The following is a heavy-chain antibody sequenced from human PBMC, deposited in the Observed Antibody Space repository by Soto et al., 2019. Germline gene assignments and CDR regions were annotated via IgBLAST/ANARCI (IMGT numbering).Heavy chain of an antibody. Sequence: SVKVSCNASGGTFSSYAISWVRQAPGQWLEWMGGIIPIFFTANYAQKFQGRVTITADESTSTAYMELSSLRSEDTAVYYCARDRDYYDSSGYYFGYWGQGTLVTVSS. CDR1: GGTFSSYA. V-gene: IGHV1-69*01. CDR3: ARDRDYYDSSGYYFGY. CDR2: IIPIFFTA. D-gene: IGHD3-22*01. J-gene: IGHJ4*02.